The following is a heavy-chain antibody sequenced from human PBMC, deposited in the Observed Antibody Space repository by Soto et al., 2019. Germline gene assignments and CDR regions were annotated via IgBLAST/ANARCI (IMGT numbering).Heavy chain of an antibody. CDR1: GFTFSDYW. D-gene: IGHD1-26*01. Sequence: EVQLVESGGGLVQPGGSLRLSCAASGFTFSDYWLGWVRQAPGKGLEWVANIKQDESEKNYVDSVKGRFTISRDNAKNSLYLQMNSLTGEDTALYFCARDQFSGTYYVRGVTYYFDFWGPGTLVTVSS. J-gene: IGHJ4*02. CDR3: ARDQFSGTYYVRGVTYYFDF. CDR2: IKQDESEK. V-gene: IGHV3-7*03.